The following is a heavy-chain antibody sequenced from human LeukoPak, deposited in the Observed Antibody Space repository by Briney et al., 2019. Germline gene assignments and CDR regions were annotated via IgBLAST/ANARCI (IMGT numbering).Heavy chain of an antibody. CDR2: ISISSSYM. CDR1: GFTFSSYS. D-gene: IGHD6-19*01. J-gene: IGHJ4*02. CDR3: ARTMGISSGFRYFDY. Sequence: GGSLRLSCAASGFTFSSYSMNWVRQAPGKGLEWVSSISISSSYMYYADSVKGRFTISRDNAKNSLYLQMNSLRAEDTVVYYCARTMGISSGFRYFDYWGQGTLVTVSS. V-gene: IGHV3-21*01.